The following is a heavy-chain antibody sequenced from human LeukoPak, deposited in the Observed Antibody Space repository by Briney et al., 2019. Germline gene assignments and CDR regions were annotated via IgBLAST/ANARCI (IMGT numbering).Heavy chain of an antibody. J-gene: IGHJ4*02. V-gene: IGHV1-18*01. CDR2: ISAHTGNT. CDR1: GFTFTDYG. D-gene: IGHD5-24*01. Sequence: ASVKVSCKASGFTFTDYGITWVRQAPGQGLEWMAWISAHTGNTNYAQDLQGRVTLTMDTSTSTAYMELRSLRSDDTAMYYCARGWRWHQSNQISPFDYWGQGTLVTVSS. CDR3: ARGWRWHQSNQISPFDY.